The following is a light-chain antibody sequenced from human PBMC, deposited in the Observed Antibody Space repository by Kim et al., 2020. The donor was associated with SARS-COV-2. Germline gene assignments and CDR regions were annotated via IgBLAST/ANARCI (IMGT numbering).Light chain of an antibody. CDR2: DVR. CDR3: CSTSNTLTYV. Sequence: GQSITISGSGTSSDIGDSNSVSWYQQHSGKAPRLIIYDVRDRPSGVSARFSGSKSGNMASLTISGLRSEDEADYYCCSTSNTLTYVFGSGTKVTVL. V-gene: IGLV2-14*03. CDR1: SSDIGDSNS. J-gene: IGLJ1*01.